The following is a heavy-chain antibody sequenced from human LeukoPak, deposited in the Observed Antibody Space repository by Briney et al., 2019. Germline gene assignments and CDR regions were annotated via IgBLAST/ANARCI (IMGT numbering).Heavy chain of an antibody. Sequence: AGGSLRLSCAASGFTFSSYAMHWVRQAPGEGLEWVAVISYDGSNKYYADSVKGRFTISRDNSKNTLYLQMNSLRAEDTAVYYCARQRLGYCSGGSCPFDYWGQGTLVTVSS. D-gene: IGHD2-15*01. CDR2: ISYDGSNK. CDR3: ARQRLGYCSGGSCPFDY. CDR1: GFTFSSYA. J-gene: IGHJ4*02. V-gene: IGHV3-30-3*01.